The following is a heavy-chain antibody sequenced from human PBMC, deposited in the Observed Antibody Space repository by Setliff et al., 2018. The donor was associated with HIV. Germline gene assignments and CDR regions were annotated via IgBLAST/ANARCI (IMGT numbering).Heavy chain of an antibody. D-gene: IGHD1-1*01. CDR1: GGSFSGYY. CDR3: ARVPRLTSGRNYFDY. CDR2: INHSGST. J-gene: IGHJ4*02. V-gene: IGHV4-34*01. Sequence: SETLSLTCAVYGGSFSGYYWSWIRQPPGKGLEWIGEINHSGSTNYNPSLKSRVTISLDTSKSQFSLKVTSVTAADTAVYYCARVPRLTSGRNYFDYWGQGTLVTVSS.